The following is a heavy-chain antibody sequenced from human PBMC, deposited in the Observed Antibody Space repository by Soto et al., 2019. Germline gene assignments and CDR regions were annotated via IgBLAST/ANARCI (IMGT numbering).Heavy chain of an antibody. J-gene: IGHJ6*03. CDR3: ARDPKTGYYYYYMDV. Sequence: GGSLRLSCAASGFTFSSCGMHWVRQAPGKGLEWVAVIWYDGSNKYYADSVKGRFTISRDNSKNTLYLQMNSLRAEDTAVYYCARDPKTGYYYYYMDVWGKGTTVTVSS. CDR2: IWYDGSNK. CDR1: GFTFSSCG. V-gene: IGHV3-33*01.